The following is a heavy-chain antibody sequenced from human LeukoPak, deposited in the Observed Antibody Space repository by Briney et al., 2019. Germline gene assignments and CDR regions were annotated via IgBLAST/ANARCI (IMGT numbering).Heavy chain of an antibody. CDR2: IYYSGST. D-gene: IGHD1-14*01. CDR3: AIYRAAGHGQTYYFDY. J-gene: IGHJ4*02. V-gene: IGHV4-59*08. Sequence: SETLSLTCTVSGGSISSYYCSWLRQPPGKGLEWIGYIYYSGSTNYNPSLKSRVTISLDTSKNQISLKVSSVTAADTAVYYCAIYRAAGHGQTYYFDYWGQGTLVTVPS. CDR1: GGSISSYY.